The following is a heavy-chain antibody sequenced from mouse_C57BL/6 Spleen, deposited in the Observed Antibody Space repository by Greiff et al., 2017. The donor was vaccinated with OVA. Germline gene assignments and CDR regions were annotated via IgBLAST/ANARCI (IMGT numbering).Heavy chain of an antibody. V-gene: IGHV1-61*01. Sequence: VQLQQPGAELVRPGSSVKLSCKASGYTFTSYWMDWVKQRPGQGLEWIGNIYPSDSETHYNQKFKDKATLTVDKSSSTAYMQLSSLTSEDSAVYYCARGYDGYYGGDAMDYWGQGTSVTVSS. CDR1: GYTFTSYW. D-gene: IGHD2-3*01. CDR3: ARGYDGYYGGDAMDY. CDR2: IYPSDSET. J-gene: IGHJ4*01.